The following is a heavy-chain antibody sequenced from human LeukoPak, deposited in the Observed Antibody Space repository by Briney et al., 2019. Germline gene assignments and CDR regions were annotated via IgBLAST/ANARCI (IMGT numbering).Heavy chain of an antibody. CDR1: GFTFSSYA. D-gene: IGHD3-16*01. CDR2: ISGSGGST. V-gene: IGHV3-23*01. CDR3: AREITGPGEGDY. J-gene: IGHJ4*02. Sequence: GGSLRLSCAASGFTFSSYAMSWVRQAPGKGLEWVSAISGSGGSTYYADSVKGRFTISRDNAKNSLYLQMNSLRAEDTAVYYCAREITGPGEGDYWGQGTLVTVSS.